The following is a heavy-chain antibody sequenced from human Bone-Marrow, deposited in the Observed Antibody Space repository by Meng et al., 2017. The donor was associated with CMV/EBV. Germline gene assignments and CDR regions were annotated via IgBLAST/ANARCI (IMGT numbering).Heavy chain of an antibody. D-gene: IGHD2-2*02. Sequence: ASVKVSCKASGYTFTSYDINWVRQATGQGLEWMGWMNPNSGNTGYAQKFRGRVTMTRNTSISTAYMELSSLRSEDTAVYYCARVRCSSTSCYTVRLFWLNYYGMDVWGQGTTVTVSS. CDR1: GYTFTSYD. CDR3: ARVRCSSTSCYTVRLFWLNYYGMDV. J-gene: IGHJ6*02. CDR2: MNPNSGNT. V-gene: IGHV1-8*01.